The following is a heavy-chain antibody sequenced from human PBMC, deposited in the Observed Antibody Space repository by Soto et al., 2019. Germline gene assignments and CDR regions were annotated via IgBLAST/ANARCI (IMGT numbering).Heavy chain of an antibody. V-gene: IGHV3-30*18. D-gene: IGHD6-19*01. CDR3: AKEGPYSSGWYSYFDY. Sequence: QVQLVESGGGVVQPGRSLRLSCAASGFTFSSYGMHWVRQAPGKGLEWVAVISYDGRNKYYADSVKGRFTISRDNSKNTLYLQMNSRRAEDTAVYYCAKEGPYSSGWYSYFDYWGQGTLVTVSS. CDR2: ISYDGRNK. CDR1: GFTFSSYG. J-gene: IGHJ4*02.